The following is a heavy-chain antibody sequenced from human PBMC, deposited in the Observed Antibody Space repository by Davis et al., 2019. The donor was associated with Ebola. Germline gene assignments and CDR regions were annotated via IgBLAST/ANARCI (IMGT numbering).Heavy chain of an antibody. D-gene: IGHD3-10*01. V-gene: IGHV3-7*03. Sequence: GESLKISCAASGFTFSSYGMHWVRQAPGKGLEWVANIKQDGSEKYYVDSVKGRFTISRDNAKNSLYLQMNSLRAEDTAVYYCARVKVLLWFGELGEFDYWGQGTLVTVSS. CDR3: ARVKVLLWFGELGEFDY. CDR2: IKQDGSEK. J-gene: IGHJ4*02. CDR1: GFTFSSYG.